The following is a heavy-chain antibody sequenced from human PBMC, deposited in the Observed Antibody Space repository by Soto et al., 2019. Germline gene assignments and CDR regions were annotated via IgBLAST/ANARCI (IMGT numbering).Heavy chain of an antibody. J-gene: IGHJ6*02. CDR1: GFTVSNNY. CDR2: IYSSGTT. D-gene: IGHD6-19*01. CDR3: ARGSSGWSDNYYYGMDV. V-gene: IGHV3-66*01. Sequence: EVQLVESGGGLVQPGGSLRLSCAASGFTVSNNYMNWVRQAPGKGLEWVSVIYSSGTTFYADSVKGRFTISKDNSKNTLYLQMNSLRAEDTAVYYCARGSSGWSDNYYYGMDVWGQGTTVAVSS.